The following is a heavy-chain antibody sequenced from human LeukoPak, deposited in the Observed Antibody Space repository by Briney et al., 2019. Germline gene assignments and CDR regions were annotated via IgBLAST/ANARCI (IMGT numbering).Heavy chain of an antibody. V-gene: IGHV4-39*02. Sequence: SETLSLTCTVSGGSISNSNYYWGWIRQPPGKGLEWIGSIFYTGSADYTPSLKSRVTISVDTSKNQFSLKLNSVTAADTAVYYCAREAIAVAGPPFFDYWGQGTLVTVSS. CDR1: GGSISNSNYY. CDR3: AREAIAVAGPPFFDY. J-gene: IGHJ4*02. CDR2: IFYTGSA. D-gene: IGHD6-19*01.